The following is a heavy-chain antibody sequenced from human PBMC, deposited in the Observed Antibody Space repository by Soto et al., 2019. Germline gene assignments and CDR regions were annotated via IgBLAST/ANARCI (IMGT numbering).Heavy chain of an antibody. CDR2: ISYDGSNK. V-gene: IGHV3-30*18. Sequence: QVQLVESGGGVVQPGRSLRLSCAASGFTFSSYGMHWVRQAPGKGLEWVAVISYDGSNKYYADSVKGRFTLSRDNSKNTLYLQMNSLRAEDTAVYYCAKDIGNTNYYGMDVWGQGTTVTVSS. CDR3: AKDIGNTNYYGMDV. D-gene: IGHD1-26*01. J-gene: IGHJ6*02. CDR1: GFTFSSYG.